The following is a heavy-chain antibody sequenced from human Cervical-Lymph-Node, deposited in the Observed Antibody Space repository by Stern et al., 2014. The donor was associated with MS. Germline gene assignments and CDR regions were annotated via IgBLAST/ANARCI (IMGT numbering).Heavy chain of an antibody. J-gene: IGHJ4*02. CDR2: IYHSGST. CDR3: ARLGYYDSSGRPFDS. CDR1: GGSISSYY. D-gene: IGHD3-22*01. V-gene: IGHV4-59*01. Sequence: QLQLQESGPGLVKPSETLSLTCTVSGGSISSYYWSWIRQPPGKRLEWIGYIYHSGSTNYNPSLQSRVTMSVDTSKNQFSLKLRSVTAADTAIYYCARLGYYDSSGRPFDSWGQGTLVTVSS.